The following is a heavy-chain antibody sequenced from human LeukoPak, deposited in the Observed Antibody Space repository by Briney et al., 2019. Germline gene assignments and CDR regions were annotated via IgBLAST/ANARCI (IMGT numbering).Heavy chain of an antibody. V-gene: IGHV4-30-4*07. CDR3: ARDRYYYDSSGYDPYFDY. J-gene: IGHJ4*02. Sequence: SETLSLTCAVSGGSIRSGGYSGSWIRQPPGKGLEWIGYIYYSGSTYYNPSLKSRVTISVDTSKNQFSLKLSSVTAADTAVYYCARDRYYYDSSGYDPYFDYWGQGTLVTVSS. CDR2: IYYSGST. CDR1: GGSIRSGGYS. D-gene: IGHD3-22*01.